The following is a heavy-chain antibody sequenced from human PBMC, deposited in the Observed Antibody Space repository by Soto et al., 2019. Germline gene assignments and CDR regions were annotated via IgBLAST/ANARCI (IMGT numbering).Heavy chain of an antibody. Sequence: GASVKVYCKASGYTFTYRYLHWVRQAPGQALEWMGWITPFNGNTNYAQKFQDRVTITRDRSMSTAYMELSSLRSEDTAMYYCAKVRTVFPIVVVVAAPGIFDYWGQGTLVTVSS. V-gene: IGHV1-45*02. CDR3: AKVRTVFPIVVVVAAPGIFDY. CDR1: GYTFTYRY. CDR2: ITPFNGNT. D-gene: IGHD2-15*01. J-gene: IGHJ4*02.